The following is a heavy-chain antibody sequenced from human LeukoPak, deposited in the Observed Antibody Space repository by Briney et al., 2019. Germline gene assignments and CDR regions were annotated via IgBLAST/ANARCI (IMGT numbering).Heavy chain of an antibody. CDR3: ARLPRGTEDDY. J-gene: IGHJ4*02. CDR2: ISYDGSNK. V-gene: IGHV3-30-3*01. D-gene: IGHD3-16*01. Sequence: SGGSLRLSCAASGFTFSSYAMHWVRQAPGKGLEWVAVISYDGSNKYYADSVKGRFTISRDNSKNTLYLQMNSLRAEDTAVYYWARLPRGTEDDYWGQGTLVTVSS. CDR1: GFTFSSYA.